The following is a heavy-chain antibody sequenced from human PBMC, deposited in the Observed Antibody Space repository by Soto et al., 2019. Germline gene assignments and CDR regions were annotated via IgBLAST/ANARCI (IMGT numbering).Heavy chain of an antibody. CDR2: IYYSGST. V-gene: IGHV4-59*01. CDR3: ARAVSSGYYYVSDY. J-gene: IGHJ4*02. D-gene: IGHD3-22*01. CDR1: GGSISSYY. Sequence: SETLSLTCTVSGGSISSYYWSWIRQPPGKGLEWIGYIYYSGSTNYNPSLKSRVTISVDTSKNQFSLKLSSVTAADTAVYYCARAVSSGYYYVSDYWGQGTLVTVSS.